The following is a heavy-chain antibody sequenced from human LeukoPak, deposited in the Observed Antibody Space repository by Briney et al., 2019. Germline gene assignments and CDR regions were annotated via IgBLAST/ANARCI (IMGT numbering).Heavy chain of an antibody. D-gene: IGHD1-14*01. CDR2: ISQDGGEK. CDR3: ARDSYRALEY. Sequence: PGGSLRLSCAASGFTFSNYWMNWVRQAPGKGLEWVAHISQDGGEKYYADSVKGRFTISRDNTKNSLFLHAHSLRAEDTAVCYCARDSYRALEYWGQGALVTVSS. V-gene: IGHV3-7*01. CDR1: GFTFSNYW. J-gene: IGHJ4*02.